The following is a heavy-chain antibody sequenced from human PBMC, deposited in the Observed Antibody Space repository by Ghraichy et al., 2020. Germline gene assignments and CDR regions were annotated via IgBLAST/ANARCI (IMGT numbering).Heavy chain of an antibody. V-gene: IGHV3-23*01. D-gene: IGHD2-2*02. Sequence: LSLTCAAAGFTFNNYAMAWVRQAPGKGLHWVSGISASGRSTYFADPVKGRFSISRDNSDNTVYLQLNSLRAEDTAVYYCAKVLRPKIAPGAIDFWGQGTLVAVS. CDR2: ISASGRST. CDR1: GFTFNNYA. J-gene: IGHJ4*02. CDR3: AKVLRPKIAPGAIDF.